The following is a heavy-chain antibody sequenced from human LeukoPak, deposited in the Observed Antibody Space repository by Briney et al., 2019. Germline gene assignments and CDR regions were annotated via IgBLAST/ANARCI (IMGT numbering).Heavy chain of an antibody. J-gene: IGHJ4*02. V-gene: IGHV3-23*01. CDR1: DFTFNNKV. CDR2: LTGNGGST. Sequence: GGSLRLSCSASDFTFNNKVMSWVRQAPGKGLEWDSSLTGNGGSTYYADSVKGRYTISRDNSKNTLYLQMNSLRAEDTAVYYCARRTWDWGFFDFWGQGTLVTVSS. D-gene: IGHD3-16*01. CDR3: ARRTWDWGFFDF.